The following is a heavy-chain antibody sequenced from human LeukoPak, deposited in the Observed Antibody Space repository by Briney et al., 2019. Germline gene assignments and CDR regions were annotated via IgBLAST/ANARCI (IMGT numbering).Heavy chain of an antibody. D-gene: IGHD3-22*01. CDR3: ATYDYYDSSGYDY. CDR2: ISPNSGGT. J-gene: IGHJ4*02. Sequence: ASVKVSCKASGYTFTGYYMHWVRQAPGQGLEWMGWISPNSGGTNYAQKFQGRVTMTRDTSISTAYMELSRLRSDDTAVYYCATYDYYDSSGYDYWGQGTLVTVSS. CDR1: GYTFTGYY. V-gene: IGHV1-2*02.